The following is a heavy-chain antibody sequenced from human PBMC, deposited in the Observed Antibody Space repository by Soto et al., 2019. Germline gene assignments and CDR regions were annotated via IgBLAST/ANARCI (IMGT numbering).Heavy chain of an antibody. Sequence: GXSVKVSCKSSGSAFLHYASHLVRQAPGQRPEWMGLINPASGNTQYSQKFQGRFTITRDTSASTAYMELSSLRSEDTAVYFCSRPGSRTGWYFYFDYSDQGSLVTVSS. CDR2: INPASGNT. J-gene: IGHJ4*02. CDR1: GSAFLHYA. D-gene: IGHD6-19*01. V-gene: IGHV1-3*01. CDR3: SRPGSRTGWYFYFDY.